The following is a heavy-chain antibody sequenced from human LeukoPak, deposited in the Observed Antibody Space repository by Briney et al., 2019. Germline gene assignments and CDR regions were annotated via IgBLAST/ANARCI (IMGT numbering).Heavy chain of an antibody. Sequence: ASVNVSCKSSGYTFTGYYMHGVRQAPGRGPEGMGWINPNSGGTNYARKFQGGVTIPRNRPLTAVAMDRSRLGSDDTAVYYRATQATSGWFYFWGQGTVVTVSS. CDR1: GYTFTGYY. CDR2: INPNSGGT. V-gene: IGHV1-2*02. CDR3: ATQATSGWFYF. J-gene: IGHJ5*01. D-gene: IGHD1-26*01.